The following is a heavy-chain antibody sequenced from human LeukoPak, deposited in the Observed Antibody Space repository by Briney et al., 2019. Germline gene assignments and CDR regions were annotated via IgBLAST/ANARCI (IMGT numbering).Heavy chain of an antibody. CDR2: IYHSGST. CDR1: GYSISSGYY. J-gene: IGHJ6*02. CDR3: ASQSGFYCGMDV. V-gene: IGHV4-38-2*02. Sequence: PSETLSLTCTVSGYSISSGYYWGWIRQPPGKGLEWIGSIYHSGSTYYNPSLKSRVTISVDTSKNQFSLKLSSVTAADTAVYYCASQSGFYCGMDVWGQGTTVTVSS.